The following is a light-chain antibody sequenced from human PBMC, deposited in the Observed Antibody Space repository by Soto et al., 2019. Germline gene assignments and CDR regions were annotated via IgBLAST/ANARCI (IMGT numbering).Light chain of an antibody. J-gene: IGKJ2*01. CDR2: DTF. Sequence: EIVLTQSPATLSLSPGERATLSCRASQSVSSYLAWYQQKPGQAHRLLIYDTFNRATAIPARFSGSGSGTDFTLTISSLEPDDFAVYYCQQRTNLPYTFGQGTKLEIK. V-gene: IGKV3-11*01. CDR1: QSVSSY. CDR3: QQRTNLPYT.